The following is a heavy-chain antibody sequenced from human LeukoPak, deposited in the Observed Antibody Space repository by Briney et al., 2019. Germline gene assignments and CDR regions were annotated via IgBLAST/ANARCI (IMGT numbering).Heavy chain of an antibody. CDR3: AKDEGYSGSYYDFDY. J-gene: IGHJ4*02. CDR2: IYYSGST. Sequence: SETLSLTCTVSGGSISSYYWSWIRQPPGKGLEWIGYIYYSGSTNYNPSLKSRVTISVDTSKNQFSLKLSSVTAADTAVYYCAKDEGYSGSYYDFDYWGQGTLVTVSS. D-gene: IGHD1-26*01. CDR1: GGSISSYY. V-gene: IGHV4-59*01.